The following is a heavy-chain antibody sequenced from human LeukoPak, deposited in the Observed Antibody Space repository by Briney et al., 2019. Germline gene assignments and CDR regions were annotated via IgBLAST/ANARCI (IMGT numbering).Heavy chain of an antibody. CDR3: ESDDCWSGYELGPVY. Sequence: SETLSLTCIVSGCSISSYYWSGIGQPPGKGREGIGYIYQTGGTHNNPALKNRVSISLDTAKNQQSLNLSSVTAADTAVSYCESDDCWSGYELGPVYWGQGNLVTVSS. CDR1: GCSISSYY. V-gene: IGHV4-59*13. D-gene: IGHD3-3*01. CDR2: IYQTGGT. J-gene: IGHJ4*02.